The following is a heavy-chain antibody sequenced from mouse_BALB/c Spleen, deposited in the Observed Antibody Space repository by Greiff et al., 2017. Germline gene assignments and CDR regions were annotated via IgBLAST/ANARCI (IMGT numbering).Heavy chain of an antibody. CDR3: ARSSLLRLQAWFAY. CDR2: INSNGGST. CDR1: GFTFSSYY. D-gene: IGHD1-2*01. Sequence: EVHLVESGGGLVKLGGSLKLSCAASGFTFSSYYMSWVRQTPEKRLELVAAINSNGGSTYYPDTVKGRFTISRDNAKNTLYLQMSSLKSEDTALYYCARSSLLRLQAWFAYWGQGTLVTVSA. V-gene: IGHV5-6-2*01. J-gene: IGHJ3*01.